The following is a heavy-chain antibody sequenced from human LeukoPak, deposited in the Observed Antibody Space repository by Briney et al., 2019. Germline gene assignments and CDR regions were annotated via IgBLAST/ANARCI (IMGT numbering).Heavy chain of an antibody. Sequence: GGSLRLSCAVSGFTFSSYWMHWVRQAPGKGLVWVSRIDRDGSRINYADSVKGRFTISRDNGKNTLFLQMNSLRAEDAAVYYCARVPPDGNYYYGMDVWGQGTTVTVSS. CDR1: GFTFSSYW. D-gene: IGHD2-15*01. J-gene: IGHJ6*02. CDR3: ARVPPDGNYYYGMDV. V-gene: IGHV3-74*01. CDR2: IDRDGSRI.